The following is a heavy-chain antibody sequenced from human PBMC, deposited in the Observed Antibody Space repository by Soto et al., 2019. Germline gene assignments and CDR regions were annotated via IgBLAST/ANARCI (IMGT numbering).Heavy chain of an antibody. V-gene: IGHV3-23*01. CDR1: GFTFSTYA. D-gene: IGHD2-15*01. CDR2: ISSSGYDT. J-gene: IGHJ5*01. Sequence: GGSLRLSCAASGFTFSTYAMTWVRQAPGKGLEWVSSISSSGYDTNYADSVKGRFTISRDNSENTVSLQMNNLRDEDTAVYYCAKGATQFAHCDGGSCSNWFDSWGQGTLVTVSS. CDR3: AKGATQFAHCDGGSCSNWFDS.